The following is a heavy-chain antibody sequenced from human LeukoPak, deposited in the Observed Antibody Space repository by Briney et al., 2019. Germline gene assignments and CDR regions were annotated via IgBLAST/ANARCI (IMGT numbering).Heavy chain of an antibody. CDR3: ARGVSWEPRFDY. Sequence: SETLSLTCAVYGGSFSGYYWSWIRQPPGKGLEWIGEINHSGSTNYNPSLKSRVTISVDTSKNQFSLKLSSVTAADTAVYYCARGVSWEPRFDYWGQGTLVTVSS. CDR2: INHSGST. CDR1: GGSFSGYY. J-gene: IGHJ4*02. V-gene: IGHV4-34*01. D-gene: IGHD1-26*01.